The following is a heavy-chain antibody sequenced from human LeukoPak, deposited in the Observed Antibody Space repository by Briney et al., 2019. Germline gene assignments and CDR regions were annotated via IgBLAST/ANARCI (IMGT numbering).Heavy chain of an antibody. V-gene: IGHV5-51*01. Sequence: GESLQISCKGSGYSFTSYWIGWVRQLPGQGLEWMGIIYPGDSDTRYSPSFQGQVTISADKSISTAYLQWSSLKASDTVMYYCARPGMVVAAFDYWGQGTLVTVSS. CDR3: ARPGMVVAAFDY. D-gene: IGHD2-15*01. J-gene: IGHJ4*02. CDR2: IYPGDSDT. CDR1: GYSFTSYW.